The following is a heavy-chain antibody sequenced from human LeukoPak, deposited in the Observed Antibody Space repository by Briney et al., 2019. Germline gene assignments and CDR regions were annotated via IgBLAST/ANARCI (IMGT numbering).Heavy chain of an antibody. Sequence: SETLSLTCTVSGGSMSYYYWSWIRQPPGKGLEWIGNLFYSGNSNYNPSLKSRVTISIDTSKSQFSLKLTSVTAADTAVYYCARHLNTFDQGGASYYYIAVWGKGTTVAVSS. D-gene: IGHD3-16*01. CDR3: ARHLNTFDQGGASYYYIAV. V-gene: IGHV4-59*08. CDR1: GGSMSYYY. J-gene: IGHJ6*03. CDR2: LFYSGNS.